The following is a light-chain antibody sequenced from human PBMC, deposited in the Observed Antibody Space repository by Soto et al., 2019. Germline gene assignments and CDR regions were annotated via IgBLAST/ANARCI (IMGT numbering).Light chain of an antibody. CDR1: ESLLHTNGNNY. CDR3: MQALQTRWT. J-gene: IGKJ1*01. V-gene: IGKV2-28*01. CDR2: FGS. Sequence: DIVMTQSPLSQRVTPGEPASISCSSSESLLHTNGNNYLDWYLQKPGQSPQLLIYFGSTRASGVPDRFSGSGSDTDFTLTISRVEAEDVGVYHCMQALQTRWTFGQGTKVDIK.